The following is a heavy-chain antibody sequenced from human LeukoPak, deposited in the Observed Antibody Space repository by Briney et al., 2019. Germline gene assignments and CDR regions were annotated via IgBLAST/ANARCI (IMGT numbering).Heavy chain of an antibody. CDR2: ISGGSR. CDR1: EFSVRSNE. J-gene: IGHJ5*02. V-gene: IGHV3-38-3*01. D-gene: IGHD3-10*01. Sequence: GGSLRLSCAVSEFSVRSNEMSWVLQAPGKGLEWLSSISGGSRYYADSRKGRFTISRDNSKNTLHLQMNSLRAEDTAVYYCAKDSRARQFGEFLSRAPQYNWFDPWGQGTLVTVSS. CDR3: AKDSRARQFGEFLSRAPQYNWFDP.